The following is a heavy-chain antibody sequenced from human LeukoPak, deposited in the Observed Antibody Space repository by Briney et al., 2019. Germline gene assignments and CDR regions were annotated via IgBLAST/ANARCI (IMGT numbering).Heavy chain of an antibody. CDR2: IIPILGIA. CDR3: EWGVTGYYYYYYGMDV. D-gene: IGHD3-10*01. V-gene: IGHV1-69*04. J-gene: IGHJ6*02. CDR1: GGTFSSYA. Sequence: SVKVSYKASGGTFSSYAISWVRQAPGQGLEWMGRIIPILGIANYAQKFQGRVTITADKSTSTAYMELSSLRSEDTAVYYCEWGVTGYYYYYYGMDVWGQGTTVTVSS.